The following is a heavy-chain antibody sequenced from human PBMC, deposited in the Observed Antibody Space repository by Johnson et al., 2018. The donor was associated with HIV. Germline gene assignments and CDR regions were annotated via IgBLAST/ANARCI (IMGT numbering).Heavy chain of an antibody. CDR3: AKVKSWGLDAFDI. CDR1: GFTFSSSG. D-gene: IGHD7-27*01. Sequence: QVQLVESGGGVVQPGRSLRLSCAASGFTFSSSGMHWVRQAPAKGLEWVAFISYDGSNKYYADSVTGRFTISRDNSKNTLYLEMNSLRAEDTALYYCAKVKSWGLDAFDIWGQGTMVTVSS. J-gene: IGHJ3*02. CDR2: ISYDGSNK. V-gene: IGHV3-30*18.